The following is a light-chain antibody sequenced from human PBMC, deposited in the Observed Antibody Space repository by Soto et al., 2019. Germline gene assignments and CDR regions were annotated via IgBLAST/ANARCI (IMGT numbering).Light chain of an antibody. CDR1: QRISSG. Sequence: DIQMTQPPPTLSASLGEGVTITCRASQRISSGLAWYQQKPGKGPTLLIYKASTLKSGVPSRFSGSGSGTEFTLTISSLQPDDFATYYCQHYNSYSEAFGQGTKVDI. V-gene: IGKV1-5*03. CDR2: KAS. J-gene: IGKJ1*01. CDR3: QHYNSYSEA.